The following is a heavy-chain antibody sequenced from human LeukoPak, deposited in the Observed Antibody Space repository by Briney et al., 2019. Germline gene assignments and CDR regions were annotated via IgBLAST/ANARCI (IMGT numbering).Heavy chain of an antibody. Sequence: SETLSLTCTVSGGSISSHYWSWIRQPPGKGLEWIGYIYYSGSTYYNPSLKSRVTISVDTSKNQFSLKLSSVTAADTAVYYCARGPGDDYWGQGTLVTVSS. CDR1: GGSISSHY. J-gene: IGHJ4*02. V-gene: IGHV4-59*11. D-gene: IGHD3-10*01. CDR3: ARGPGDDY. CDR2: IYYSGST.